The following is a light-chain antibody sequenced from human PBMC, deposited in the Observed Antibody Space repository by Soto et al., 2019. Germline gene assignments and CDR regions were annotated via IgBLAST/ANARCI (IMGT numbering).Light chain of an antibody. CDR2: AAS. CDR1: QGIGDD. Sequence: DIQMTQSPSSLSASVGDRVIITCRASQGIGDDLGWYQQKPGKAPKRLIYAASSLQSGVPSRFSCSGSGTALTLTIRSLQPDDFASYFWLHHNTYPCTFGPGTKVEVK. CDR3: LHHNTYPCT. V-gene: IGKV1-17*01. J-gene: IGKJ1*01.